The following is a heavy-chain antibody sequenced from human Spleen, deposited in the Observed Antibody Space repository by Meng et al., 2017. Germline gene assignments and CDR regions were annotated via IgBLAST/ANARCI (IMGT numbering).Heavy chain of an antibody. V-gene: IGHV1-18*01. CDR2: FVNYRDT. Sequence: QVQVVPSRAEVKRPGASVKVSCNASHHTFTGYGVSWFRQAPGQGVEWMGWFVNYRDTYPAPKFQHRVTMTKDTLTNTVFMELRSLTPDDTAVYYCVRGTPGRSYCDYWGQGTLVTVSS. J-gene: IGHJ4*02. CDR1: HHTFTGYG. CDR3: VRGTPGRSYCDY. D-gene: IGHD3-10*01.